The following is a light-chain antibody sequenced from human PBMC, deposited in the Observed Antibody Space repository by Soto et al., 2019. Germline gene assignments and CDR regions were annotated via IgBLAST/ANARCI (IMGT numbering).Light chain of an antibody. Sequence: DIQMTQSPSTLSASVGDRVTITCRASQSISSWLAWYQQKPGKAPKLLIYEASSLESGAPSRFSGSGSGTEFTLTISSLQPDDFATYYCQQYNSYVTFGQGTKVEIK. CDR1: QSISSW. J-gene: IGKJ1*01. V-gene: IGKV1-5*03. CDR2: EAS. CDR3: QQYNSYVT.